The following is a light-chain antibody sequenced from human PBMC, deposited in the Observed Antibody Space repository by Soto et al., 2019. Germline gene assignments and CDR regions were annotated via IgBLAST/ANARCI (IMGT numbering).Light chain of an antibody. J-gene: IGKJ1*01. Sequence: AIQMTQSPSSLSASVGDRVTITCRASQGIGNDLGWYQQKPGKAPKLLIYAASSLQSGVPSRFSGSGSGTDFTLTISSLQPEDFATYYCLQDYNYPRTVGQGTKVDIK. CDR3: LQDYNYPRT. CDR2: AAS. V-gene: IGKV1-6*01. CDR1: QGIGND.